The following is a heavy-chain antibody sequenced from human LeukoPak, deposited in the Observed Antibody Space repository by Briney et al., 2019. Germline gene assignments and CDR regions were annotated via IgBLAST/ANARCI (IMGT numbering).Heavy chain of an antibody. J-gene: IGHJ4*02. V-gene: IGHV3-30*18. D-gene: IGHD3-22*01. Sequence: GGSLRLSCAASGFTFSSYGMHWVRQAPGKGLEWVAVISYDGSNKYYADSVKGRFTISRDNSKNTLYLQMNSLRAEDTAVYYCAKEGSSYYDSSGLPGYWGQGTLVTVSS. CDR2: ISYDGSNK. CDR1: GFTFSSYG. CDR3: AKEGSSYYDSSGLPGY.